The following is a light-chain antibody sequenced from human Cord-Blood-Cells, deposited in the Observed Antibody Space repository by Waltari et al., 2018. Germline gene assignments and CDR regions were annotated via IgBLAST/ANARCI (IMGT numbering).Light chain of an antibody. CDR3: SSYTSSSTLYV. Sequence: QSALTQPASVSGSPGQSLTISCTGTSSDVGCYNYVSWYQQHPAKAPKLMIYDVNNRPSGVSNRISGSKSGNTASLTISELQAEDEADYYCSSYTSSSTLYVFGPGTKVTVL. V-gene: IGLV2-14*03. CDR1: SSDVGCYNY. J-gene: IGLJ1*01. CDR2: DVN.